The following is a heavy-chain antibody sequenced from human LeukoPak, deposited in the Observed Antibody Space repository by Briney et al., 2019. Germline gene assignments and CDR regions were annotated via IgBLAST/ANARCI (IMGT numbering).Heavy chain of an antibody. CDR1: GFTFSSYA. V-gene: IGHV3-23*01. D-gene: IGHD3-10*01. Sequence: SGGSLRLSCAASGFTFSSYAMSWVRQAPGKGLEWVSAISGSGGSTYYADSVKGRFTISRDNSKNTLYLQMNSLRAEDTAVYYCAKDISFGEYHDYWGQGTLVTVSS. J-gene: IGHJ4*02. CDR3: AKDISFGEYHDY. CDR2: ISGSGGST.